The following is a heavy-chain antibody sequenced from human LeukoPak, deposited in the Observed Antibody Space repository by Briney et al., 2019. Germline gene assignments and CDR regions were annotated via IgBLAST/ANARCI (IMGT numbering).Heavy chain of an antibody. CDR2: ISGSGGST. D-gene: IGHD6-13*01. CDR1: GFTFSSYG. V-gene: IGHV3-23*01. Sequence: GGSLRLSCAASGFTFSSYGMSWVRQAPGKGLEWVSAISGSGGSTYYADSVKGRFTISRDNSKNTLYLQMNSLRAEDTAVYYCARDSSSWYPVLDYWGQGTLVTVSS. CDR3: ARDSSSWYPVLDY. J-gene: IGHJ4*02.